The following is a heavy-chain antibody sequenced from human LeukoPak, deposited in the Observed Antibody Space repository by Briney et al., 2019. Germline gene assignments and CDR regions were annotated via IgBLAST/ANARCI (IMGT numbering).Heavy chain of an antibody. D-gene: IGHD3-10*01. J-gene: IGHJ4*02. CDR3: AKSGRVFLPDY. Sequence: PGGSLRLSCAVSGFAFSNYNMNWVRQAPGKGLEWVASISSSSGHIHYADSVKGRFTISRDNAKNSLYLQMDSLRAEDTAVYYCAKSGRVFLPDYWGQGTLVTVSS. CDR2: ISSSSGHI. V-gene: IGHV3-21*04. CDR1: GFAFSNYN.